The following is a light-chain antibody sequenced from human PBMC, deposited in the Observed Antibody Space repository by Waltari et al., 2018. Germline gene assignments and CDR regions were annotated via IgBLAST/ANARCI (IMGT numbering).Light chain of an antibody. CDR3: QHYVSLPVT. Sequence: EIVLTQSPGTLSLSPGERATLSCRASQSVGKSLAWYQQKPGQAPRLLIYGASGRATGIPDRVSGGGSGTDFSLTISRLEPEDFAAYHCQHYVSLPVTFGQGTKVEIK. CDR2: GAS. V-gene: IGKV3-20*01. J-gene: IGKJ1*01. CDR1: QSVGKS.